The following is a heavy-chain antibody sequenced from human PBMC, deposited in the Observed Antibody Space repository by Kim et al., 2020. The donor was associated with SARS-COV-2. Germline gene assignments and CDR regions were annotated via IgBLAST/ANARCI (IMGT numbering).Heavy chain of an antibody. J-gene: IGHJ6*02. CDR3: ARSPATVVTSYHAPLYGMDV. V-gene: IGHV4-31*03. CDR1: GGSISSGGYY. Sequence: SETLSLTCTVSGGSISSGGYYWSWIRQHPGKGLEWIGYIYYSGSTYYNPSLKSRVTISVDTSKNQFSLKLSSVTAADTAVYYCARSPATVVTSYHAPLYGMDVWGQGTTVTVSS. D-gene: IGHD4-17*01. CDR2: IYYSGST.